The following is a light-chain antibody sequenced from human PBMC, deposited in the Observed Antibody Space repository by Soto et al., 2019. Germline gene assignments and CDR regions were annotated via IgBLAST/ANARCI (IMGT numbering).Light chain of an antibody. CDR3: QQRNVWPPIT. Sequence: EIVLTQSPGTLTLSPGQRTTLPCRASQSIHTSLAWYQQKPGQPPRLVVYDSTLRANGVPDRFGGSRSGTEFTLTINNLEPEDFAVYYCQQRNVWPPITFGQGTRLEIK. CDR2: DST. V-gene: IGKV3-11*01. CDR1: QSIHTS. J-gene: IGKJ5*01.